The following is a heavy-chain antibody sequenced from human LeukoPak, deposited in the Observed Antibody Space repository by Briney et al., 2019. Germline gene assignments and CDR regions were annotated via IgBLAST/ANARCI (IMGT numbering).Heavy chain of an antibody. V-gene: IGHV4-59*12. J-gene: IGHJ4*02. CDR3: AANYYDSSDGDY. CDR2: IYYSGST. Sequence: SETLSLTCTVSGGSISSYYWSWIRQPPGKGLEWIGYIYYSGSTNYNPSLKSRVTISVDTSKNQFSLKLSSVTAADTAVYYCAANYYDSSDGDYWGQGTLVTVSS. D-gene: IGHD3-22*01. CDR1: GGSISSYY.